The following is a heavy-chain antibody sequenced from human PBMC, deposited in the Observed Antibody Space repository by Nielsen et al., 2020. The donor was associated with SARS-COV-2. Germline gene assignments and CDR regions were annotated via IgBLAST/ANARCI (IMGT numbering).Heavy chain of an antibody. V-gene: IGHV3-7*01. CDR3: AGELERGAFDI. CDR2: INQDGSEE. D-gene: IGHD1-1*01. J-gene: IGHJ3*02. CDR1: GFTFTDYW. Sequence: GGSLRLSCAASGFTFTDYWMNWVRQAPGKGLEWVANINQDGSEEYYVDSVKGRFTISRDDAKNSLYLQMNSLRAEDTAVYYCAGELERGAFDIWGQGTMVTVSS.